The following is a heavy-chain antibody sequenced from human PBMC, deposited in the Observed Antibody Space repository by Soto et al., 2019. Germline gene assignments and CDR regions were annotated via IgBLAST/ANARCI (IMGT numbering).Heavy chain of an antibody. Sequence: QITLKESGPTLVKPTQTLTLTCTFSGFSLSTSGVGVGWIRQPPGKALEWLALIYWDDDKRYSPSLRSRLTLSKATSKNQVVLTLTNMDPVDTATYPCLQSRCGGDCLQSYASLYFYGMDVWGQGTTVTVSS. CDR1: GFSLSTSGVG. V-gene: IGHV2-5*02. D-gene: IGHD2-21*02. CDR3: LQSRCGGDCLQSYASLYFYGMDV. J-gene: IGHJ6*02. CDR2: IYWDDDK.